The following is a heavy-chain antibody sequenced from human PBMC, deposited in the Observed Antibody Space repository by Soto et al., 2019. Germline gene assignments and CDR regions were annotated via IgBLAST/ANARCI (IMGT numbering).Heavy chain of an antibody. Sequence: SETLSLTCAVYGGSFSGYYWSWNRQPPGKGLEWIGEINHSGSTNYNPSLKSRVTISVDTSKNQFSLKRSSVTAADTAVYYCARDVKEVVPAAKRYYYYMDVWGKGTTVTVSS. V-gene: IGHV4-34*01. CDR2: INHSGST. CDR3: ARDVKEVVPAAKRYYYYMDV. CDR1: GGSFSGYY. D-gene: IGHD2-2*01. J-gene: IGHJ6*03.